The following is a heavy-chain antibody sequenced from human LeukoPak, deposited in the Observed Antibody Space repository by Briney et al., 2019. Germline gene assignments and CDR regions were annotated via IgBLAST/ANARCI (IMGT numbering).Heavy chain of an antibody. D-gene: IGHD6-19*01. J-gene: IGHJ4*02. V-gene: IGHV3-9*01. CDR2: ISWNSGSI. CDR1: GFTFDDYA. CDR3: AKDISQWLVLFGLDY. Sequence: PGRSLRLSCAASGFTFDDYAMHWVRQAPGKGLEWVSGISWNSGSIGYADSVKGRFTISRDNAKNSLYLQMNSLRAEDTALYYCAKDISQWLVLFGLDYWGQGTLVTVSS.